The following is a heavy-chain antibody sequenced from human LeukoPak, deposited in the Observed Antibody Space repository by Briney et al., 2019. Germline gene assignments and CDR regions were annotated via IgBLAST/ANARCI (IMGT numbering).Heavy chain of an antibody. CDR2: FDPEDGET. CDR3: ATSLSGYQLLYRYFAFDI. D-gene: IGHD2-2*02. V-gene: IGHV1-24*01. CDR1: GYTLTELS. Sequence: GASVKVSCKVSGYTLTELSMHWVRQAPGKGLEWMGGFDPEDGETIYAQKFQGRVTMTEDTSTDTAYMELSSLRSEDTAVYYCATSLSGYQLLYRYFAFDIWGQGTMVTVSS. J-gene: IGHJ3*02.